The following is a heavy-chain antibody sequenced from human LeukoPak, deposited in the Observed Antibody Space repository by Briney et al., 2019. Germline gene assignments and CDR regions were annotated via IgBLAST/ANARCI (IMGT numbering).Heavy chain of an antibody. CDR3: ARHEVGGRSTVYYFDY. D-gene: IGHD2-2*01. J-gene: IGHJ4*02. CDR2: IYYSGST. Sequence: SESLSLTCTVSGGSISSSSYYWGWIRQPPGKGLEWIGSIYYSGSTYYNPSLKSRVTISVDTSKTQFSLKLSSVTAADTAVYYCARHEVGGRSTVYYFDYWGQGTLVTVSS. CDR1: GGSISSSSYY. V-gene: IGHV4-39*01.